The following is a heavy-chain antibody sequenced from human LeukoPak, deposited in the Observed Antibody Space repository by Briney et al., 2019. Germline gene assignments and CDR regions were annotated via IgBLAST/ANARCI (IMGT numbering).Heavy chain of an antibody. V-gene: IGHV3-30*18. J-gene: IGHJ4*02. CDR2: IANDGKDI. Sequence: GGSLRLSCAASGFIFSRYALHWVRQAPGKGLEWLAVIANDGKDIKYADSVKGRFTISRDNSKGALYLQMNSLRVEDTAVYYCAKDQQAVSAAYYFDSWGQGTLVTVSS. CDR1: GFIFSRYA. CDR3: AKDQQAVSAAYYFDS. D-gene: IGHD2-2*01.